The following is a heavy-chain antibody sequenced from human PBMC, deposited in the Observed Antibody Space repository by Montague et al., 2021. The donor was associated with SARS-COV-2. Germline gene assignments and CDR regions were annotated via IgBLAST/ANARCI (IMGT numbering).Heavy chain of an antibody. Sequence: ETLSLTCTVSGGSISSYYWSWIRQPPGKGLEWIGYIYYSGSTNYNPSLKSRVTISVDTSKNQFSLKLSSVTAADTAVYYCTRRGLGYCSSTSCQNAFDIWGQGTMVTVSS. V-gene: IGHV4-59*08. CDR2: IYYSGST. D-gene: IGHD2-2*01. CDR3: TRRGLGYCSSTSCQNAFDI. CDR1: GGSISSYY. J-gene: IGHJ3*02.